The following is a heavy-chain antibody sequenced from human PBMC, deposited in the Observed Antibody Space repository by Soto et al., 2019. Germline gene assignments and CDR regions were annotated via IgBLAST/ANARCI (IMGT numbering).Heavy chain of an antibody. CDR1: GGSISSSNW. Sequence: QVQLQESGPGLVKPSGTLSLTCAVSGGSISSSNWWSWVRQPPGKGLEWIGEIYHSGSTNYNPSLKSRVTISVDKSKNQFSLKLSSVTAADTAVYYCAREPRYFEPDLSVSNWFDPWGQGTLVTVSS. D-gene: IGHD3-9*01. CDR3: AREPRYFEPDLSVSNWFDP. CDR2: IYHSGST. J-gene: IGHJ5*02. V-gene: IGHV4-4*02.